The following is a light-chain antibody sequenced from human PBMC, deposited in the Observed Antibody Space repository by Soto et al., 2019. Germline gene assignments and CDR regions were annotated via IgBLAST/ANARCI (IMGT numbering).Light chain of an antibody. V-gene: IGLV2-11*01. CDR1: SSDVGGYNY. CDR2: DVS. J-gene: IGLJ1*01. Sequence: QSVLTQPRSVSGSPGQSVTISCTGTSSDVGGYNYVSWYQQHPGKAPKLMIYDVSKRPSGVPDRFSGSKSGNMASLTISGLQAEDEADYYCCSYAGSYFYVFGTGTKVTAL. CDR3: CSYAGSYFYV.